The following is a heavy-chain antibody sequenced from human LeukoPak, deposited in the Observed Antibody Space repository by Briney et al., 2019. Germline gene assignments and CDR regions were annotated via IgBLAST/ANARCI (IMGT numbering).Heavy chain of an antibody. D-gene: IGHD3-10*01. J-gene: IGHJ4*02. Sequence: ASVKVSCKVSGYTLTELSMHWVRQAPGKGLEWMGGFDPEDGETIYAQKFQGRVTMTEDTSTNTAYMELSSLRSEDTAVYYCATVRMYYYGSGSPLLDYSSQGTLVTVSS. CDR2: FDPEDGET. CDR1: GYTLTELS. V-gene: IGHV1-24*01. CDR3: ATVRMYYYGSGSPLLDY.